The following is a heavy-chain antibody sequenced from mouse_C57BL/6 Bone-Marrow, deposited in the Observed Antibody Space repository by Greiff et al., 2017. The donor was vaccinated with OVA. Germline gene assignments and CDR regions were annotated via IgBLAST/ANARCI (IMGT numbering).Heavy chain of an antibody. CDR2: ISSGSSTI. J-gene: IGHJ2*01. CDR3: ARRAYYYGSSFFDY. V-gene: IGHV5-17*01. Sequence: EVKLVESGGGLVKPGGSLKLSCAASGFTFSDYGMHWVRQAPEKGLEWVAYISSGSSTIYYADTVKGRFTIPRDNAKNTLFLQMTSLRSEDTAMYYCARRAYYYGSSFFDYWGQGTTLTVSS. D-gene: IGHD1-1*01. CDR1: GFTFSDYG.